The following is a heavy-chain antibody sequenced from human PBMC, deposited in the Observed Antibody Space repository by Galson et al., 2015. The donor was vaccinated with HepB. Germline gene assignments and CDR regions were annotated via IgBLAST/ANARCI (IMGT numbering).Heavy chain of an antibody. J-gene: IGHJ4*02. CDR1: GGTFSSYA. D-gene: IGHD3-10*01. CDR3: ARVGYGSGSYYNELPGFDY. CDR2: IIPIFGTA. V-gene: IGHV1-69*13. Sequence: SVKVSCKASGGTFSSYAISWVRQAPGQGLEWMGGIIPIFGTANYAQKFQGRVTITADESTSTAYMELSSLRSEDTAVYYCARVGYGSGSYYNELPGFDYWGQGTLVTVSS.